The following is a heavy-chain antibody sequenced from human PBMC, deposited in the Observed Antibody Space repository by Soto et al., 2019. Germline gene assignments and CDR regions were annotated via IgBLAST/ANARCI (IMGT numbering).Heavy chain of an antibody. V-gene: IGHV3-21*01. CDR2: ISSSSSYI. CDR3: ARDRQLADAYYYYYGMDV. J-gene: IGHJ6*02. CDR1: GFTFSSYS. D-gene: IGHD3-10*01. Sequence: PGGSLRLSCAASGFTFSSYSMNWVRQAPGKGLEWVSSISSSSSYIYYADSVKGRFTISRDNAKNSLYLQMNSLRAEDTAVYYCARDRQLADAYYYYYGMDVWGQGTTVTVSS.